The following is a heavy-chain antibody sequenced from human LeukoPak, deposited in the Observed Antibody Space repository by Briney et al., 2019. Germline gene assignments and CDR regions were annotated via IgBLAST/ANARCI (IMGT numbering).Heavy chain of an antibody. Sequence: PGGSLRLSCAASGFSVSSNYMTWVRQAPGKGLEWVSVIYIGGSTYYADSVKGRFTMSRDNSKNTLYLQMDSLRAEDTAVYYCARVGGVDFWSGSSLYYFDYWGQGTLVTVSS. CDR2: IYIGGST. CDR3: ARVGGVDFWSGSSLYYFDY. D-gene: IGHD3-3*01. CDR1: GFSVSSNY. V-gene: IGHV3-53*01. J-gene: IGHJ4*02.